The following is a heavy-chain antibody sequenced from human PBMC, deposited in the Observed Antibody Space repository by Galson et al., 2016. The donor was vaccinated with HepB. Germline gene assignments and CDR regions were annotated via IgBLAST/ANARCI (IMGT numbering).Heavy chain of an antibody. V-gene: IGHV4-39*01. D-gene: IGHD3-9*01. CDR3: ASARPVYDILTGYYPNWFDP. J-gene: IGHJ5*02. CDR2: IYYSGST. Sequence: SETLSLTCTVSGGSISSSSYYWGWIRQPPGKGLEWIGSIYYSGSTYYNPSLKSRVTISVDTSKNQFSLKLSSVTAADTAVYYCASARPVYDILTGYYPNWFDPWGQGTLVTVSS. CDR1: GGSISSSSYY.